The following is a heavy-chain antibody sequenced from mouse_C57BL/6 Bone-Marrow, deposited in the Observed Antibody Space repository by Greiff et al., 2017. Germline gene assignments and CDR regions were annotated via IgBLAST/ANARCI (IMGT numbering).Heavy chain of an antibody. CDR2: INPSTGGT. Sequence: VQLQQSGPELVKPGASVKISCKASGYSFTGYYMNWVKQSPEKSLEWIGEINPSTGGTTYNQKFKAKATLTVDKSSSTAYMQLKSLTSEDSAAYYCARRGGITTVYGYWGQGTTLSVSS. CDR3: ARRGGITTVYGY. CDR1: GYSFTGYY. D-gene: IGHD1-1*01. J-gene: IGHJ2*01. V-gene: IGHV1-42*01.